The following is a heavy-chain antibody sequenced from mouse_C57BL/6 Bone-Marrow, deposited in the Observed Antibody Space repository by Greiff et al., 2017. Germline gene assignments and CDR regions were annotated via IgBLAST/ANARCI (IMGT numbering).Heavy chain of an antibody. CDR2: IYPGSGST. J-gene: IGHJ1*03. V-gene: IGHV1-55*01. D-gene: IGHD2-5*01. CDR3: ARPYYSNYWYFDV. Sequence: QFPLPPPVAELVQPGASVTMPCKASGYTFTSYWITWVKQRPGQGLEWIGDIYPGSGSTNYNEKFKSKATLTVDTSSSTAYMQLSSLTSEDSAVYYCARPYYSNYWYFDVWGTGTTVTVSS. CDR1: GYTFTSYW.